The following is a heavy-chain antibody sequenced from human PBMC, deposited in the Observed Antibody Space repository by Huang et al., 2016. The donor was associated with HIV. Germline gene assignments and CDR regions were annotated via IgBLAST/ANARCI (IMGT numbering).Heavy chain of an antibody. Sequence: GGQGPRQGLERMGWISANKTDASYAKNLQGRVTLTTDTSTSTAYLEWTSLRSDDTAVYYCARGPLFGDREYFQHWGQGTLVTVSS. CDR3: ARGPLFGDREYFQH. CDR2: ISANKTDA. D-gene: IGHD2-21*02. V-gene: IGHV1-18*01. J-gene: IGHJ1*01.